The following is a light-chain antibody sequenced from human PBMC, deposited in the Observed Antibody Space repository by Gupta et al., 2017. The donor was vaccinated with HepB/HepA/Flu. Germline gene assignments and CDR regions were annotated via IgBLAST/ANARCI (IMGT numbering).Light chain of an antibody. Sequence: DIQMTQSPSTLSASVGDRDTITCHASQRISSWLAWYQQKPGKPPKLLIYKASTLESGVPSRFSGSGTATEFTLTISSLQPDDFATYYCQQYDHYSRTFGQGTKVEIK. V-gene: IGKV1-5*03. CDR3: QQYDHYSRT. CDR2: KAS. CDR1: QRISSW. J-gene: IGKJ1*01.